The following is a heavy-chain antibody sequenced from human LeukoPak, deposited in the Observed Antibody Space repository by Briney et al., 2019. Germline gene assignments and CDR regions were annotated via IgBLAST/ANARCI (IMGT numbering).Heavy chain of an antibody. D-gene: IGHD3-22*01. CDR2: IYYSGST. CDR3: ARLSPHDSSGYYSCDP. Sequence: SETLSLTCTVSGGSISRSSYYWGWIRQPPGKGLEWIGSIYYSGSTYYNPSLKSRVTISVDTPKNQFSLKLSSVTAADTAVYYCARLSPHDSSGYYSCDPWGQGTLVTVSS. CDR1: GGSISRSSYY. J-gene: IGHJ5*02. V-gene: IGHV4-39*01.